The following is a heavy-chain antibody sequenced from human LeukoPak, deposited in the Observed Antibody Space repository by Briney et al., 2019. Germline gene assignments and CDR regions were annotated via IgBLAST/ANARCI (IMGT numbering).Heavy chain of an antibody. V-gene: IGHV1-2*02. CDR1: GYTLADYH. CDR3: ARGRPVGIGGTAIEY. D-gene: IGHD2-15*01. J-gene: IGHJ4*02. Sequence: GASVKVSCKASGYTLADYHIHWVRQAPGQGLEWMGWIKPNSGVTNYEQKFQGRVTMTRDTSISTAYMEVSSLKSDDTAVYYCARGRPVGIGGTAIEYWGQGPLVTVSS. CDR2: IKPNSGVT.